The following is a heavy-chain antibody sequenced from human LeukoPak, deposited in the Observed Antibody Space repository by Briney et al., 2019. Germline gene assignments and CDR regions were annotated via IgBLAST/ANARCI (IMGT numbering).Heavy chain of an antibody. D-gene: IGHD4-23*01. CDR1: GFIFSSYA. J-gene: IGHJ4*02. V-gene: IGHV3-23*01. Sequence: GGSLRLSCAASGFIFSSYAMSWVRQAPGKGLEWVSGISGSGGSTDHADSVKGRFTISRDNSKNTLYLQMNSLRAEDTALYYCAKSILPTVVNHYFDYWGQGTLVTVSS. CDR3: AKSILPTVVNHYFDY. CDR2: ISGSGGST.